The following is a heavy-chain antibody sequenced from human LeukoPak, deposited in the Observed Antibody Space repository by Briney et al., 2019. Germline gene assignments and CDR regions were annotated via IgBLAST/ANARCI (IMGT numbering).Heavy chain of an antibody. CDR2: IYHSGST. Sequence: SETMSLTCAVSGYSISSGYYWGWIRQPPGKGLEWIGSIYHSGSTYYNPSLKSRVTISVDTSKNQFSLKLSSVTAADTAVYYCARANGDFDYWGQGTLVTVSS. CDR1: GYSISSGYY. J-gene: IGHJ4*02. D-gene: IGHD3-10*01. V-gene: IGHV4-38-2*01. CDR3: ARANGDFDY.